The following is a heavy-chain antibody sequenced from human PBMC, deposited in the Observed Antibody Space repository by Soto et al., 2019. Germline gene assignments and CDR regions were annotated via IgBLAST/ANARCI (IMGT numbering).Heavy chain of an antibody. CDR3: ARGRFGELYYYYYYYMDV. V-gene: IGHV1-8*01. D-gene: IGHD3-16*01. J-gene: IGHJ6*03. CDR2: MNPNSGNT. Sequence: QVQLVQSGAEVKKPGASVKVSCKASGYTFTSYDINWVRQATGQGLEWMRWMNPNSGNTGYAQKFQGRVTMTRNTSISTAYMELSSLRSEDTAVYYCARGRFGELYYYYYYYMDVWGKGTTVTVSS. CDR1: GYTFTSYD.